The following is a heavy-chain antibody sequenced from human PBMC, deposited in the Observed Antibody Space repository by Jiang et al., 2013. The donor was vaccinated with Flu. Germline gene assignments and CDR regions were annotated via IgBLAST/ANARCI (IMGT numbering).Heavy chain of an antibody. V-gene: IGHV1-3*01. CDR2: INAGNGNT. D-gene: IGHD3-10*01. CDR1: GYTFTSYA. J-gene: IGHJ5*02. Sequence: SGAEVKKPGASVKVSCKASGYTFTSYAMHWVRQAPGQRLEWMGWINAGNGNTKYSQKFQGRVTITRDTSASTAYMELSSLRSEDTAVYYCARDRYYGSGRRTPVNWFDPGAREPWSPSPQ. CDR3: ARDRYYGSGRRTPVNWFDP.